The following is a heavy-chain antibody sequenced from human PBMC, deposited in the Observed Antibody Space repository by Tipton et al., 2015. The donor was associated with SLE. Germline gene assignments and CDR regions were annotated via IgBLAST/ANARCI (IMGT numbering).Heavy chain of an antibody. V-gene: IGHV4-59*11. CDR2: IYYSGST. CDR1: GGSISSHY. J-gene: IGHJ4*02. CDR3: ARAQQPGSFDY. D-gene: IGHD6-13*01. Sequence: LRLSCTVSGGSISSHYWSWIRQPPGKGLEWIGYIYYSGSTNYNPSLKSRVTISVDTSKNQFSLKLSSVTAADTAVYYCARAQQPGSFDYWGQGTLVTVSS.